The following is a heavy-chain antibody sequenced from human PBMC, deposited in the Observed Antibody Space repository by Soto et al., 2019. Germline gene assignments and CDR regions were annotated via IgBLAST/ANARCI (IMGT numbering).Heavy chain of an antibody. Sequence: EVQLVESGGGLVQPGRSLRLSCAASGFTFDDYAMHWVRQPPGKGLEWVSGITWNSGIIGYAASVKGRFTISRDNAKNSLYLQMNRMSSEDTALYYCAKDQGYSTSYYGYVDLWGRGTLVTVSS. CDR2: ITWNSGII. D-gene: IGHD6-13*01. CDR3: AKDQGYSTSYYGYVDL. J-gene: IGHJ2*01. CDR1: GFTFDDYA. V-gene: IGHV3-9*01.